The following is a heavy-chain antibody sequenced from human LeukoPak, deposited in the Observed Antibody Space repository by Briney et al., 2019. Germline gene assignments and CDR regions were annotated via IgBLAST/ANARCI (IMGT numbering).Heavy chain of an antibody. J-gene: IGHJ3*02. Sequence: GESLKISCKGSGYSFTSYWIGWVRQMPGKGLEWMGIIYPGDSDTRYSPSFQGQVTISADKSISTAYLQWSSLKASDTAMYYCARQRVASGAYDAFDIWGQGTMVTVSS. CDR2: IYPGDSDT. D-gene: IGHD2-21*01. V-gene: IGHV5-51*01. CDR3: ARQRVASGAYDAFDI. CDR1: GYSFTSYW.